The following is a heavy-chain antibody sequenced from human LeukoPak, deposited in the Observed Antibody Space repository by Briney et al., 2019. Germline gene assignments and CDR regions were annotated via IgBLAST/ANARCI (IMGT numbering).Heavy chain of an antibody. CDR3: AREVSSSWYYYYGMDV. Sequence: ASVEVSCKASGYTFTGYYMHWVRQAPGQGLEWMGWINPNSGGTNYAQKFQGRVTMTRDTSISTAYMELSRLRSDDTAVYYCAREVSSSWYYYYGMDVWGQGTTVTVPS. V-gene: IGHV1-2*02. CDR1: GYTFTGYY. J-gene: IGHJ6*02. CDR2: INPNSGGT. D-gene: IGHD6-13*01.